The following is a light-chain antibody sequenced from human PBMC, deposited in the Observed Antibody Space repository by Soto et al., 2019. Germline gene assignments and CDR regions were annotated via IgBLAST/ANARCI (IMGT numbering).Light chain of an antibody. Sequence: DIQMTQSPSTLSASVGDRVTITCRASQSISNWLAWYQQRPGKAPEPLISDASSLQSGVRSRFSGSRSGTEFTLTSSRLQAYDFATYYCQQYESYSRTFGQGTKLEIK. J-gene: IGKJ2*01. CDR1: QSISNW. CDR3: QQYESYSRT. CDR2: DAS. V-gene: IGKV1-5*01.